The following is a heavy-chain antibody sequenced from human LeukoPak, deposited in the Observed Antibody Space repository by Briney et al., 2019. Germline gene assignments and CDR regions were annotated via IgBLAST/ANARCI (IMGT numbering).Heavy chain of an antibody. CDR1: GGSFSGYY. CDR3: ARALWRGTATGYAGG. D-gene: IGHD5-12*01. V-gene: IGHV4-34*01. CDR2: INHSGST. Sequence: SETLSLTCAVYGGSFSGYYWSWIRQPPGKGLEWIGEINHSGSTNYNPSLKSRVTISVDTSKNQFSLKLSSVTAVDTAVYYCARALWRGTATGYAGGWGQGTLVTVSS. J-gene: IGHJ4*02.